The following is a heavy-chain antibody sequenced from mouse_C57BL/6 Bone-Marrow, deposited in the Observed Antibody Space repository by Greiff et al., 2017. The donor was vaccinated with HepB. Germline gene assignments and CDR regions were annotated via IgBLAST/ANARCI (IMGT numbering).Heavy chain of an antibody. D-gene: IGHD2-13*01. Sequence: EVKLMESGGGLVQPGGSMKLSCVASGFTFSNYWMNWVRQSPEKGLEWVAQIRLKSDNYATHYAESVKGRFTISRDDSKSSVYLQMNNLRAEDTGIYYCTGGLQYAMDYWGQGTSVTVSS. J-gene: IGHJ4*01. CDR3: TGGLQYAMDY. CDR2: IRLKSDNYAT. CDR1: GFTFSNYW. V-gene: IGHV6-3*01.